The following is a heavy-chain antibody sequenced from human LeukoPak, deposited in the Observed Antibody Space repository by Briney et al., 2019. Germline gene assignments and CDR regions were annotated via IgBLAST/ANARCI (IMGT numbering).Heavy chain of an antibody. CDR3: ARQHCSSTSCSDY. CDR1: GYSISSGYY. V-gene: IGHV4-38-2*02. Sequence: SETLSLTCTVSGYSISSGYYWGWIRQPPGKGLEWIGSIYHSGSTYYNPSLKSRVTISVDTSKNQFSLKLSSVTAADTAVYYCARQHCSSTSCSDYWGQGTLVTVSS. J-gene: IGHJ4*02. D-gene: IGHD2-2*01. CDR2: IYHSGST.